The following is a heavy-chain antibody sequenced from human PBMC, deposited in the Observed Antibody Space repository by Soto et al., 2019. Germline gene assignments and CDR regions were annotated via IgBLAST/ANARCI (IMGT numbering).Heavy chain of an antibody. Sequence: ASVKVSCKASGNTHIIYVIHWVRQAPGQRLEWMGWINAAHGEIKYSQKFQDRVTITRDTSTITAYMELRSLRSEDTAVYYCARDLTAVPGQYLDYWGQGTLVTVS. CDR2: INAAHGEI. CDR3: ARDLTAVPGQYLDY. CDR1: GNTHIIYV. D-gene: IGHD6-13*01. J-gene: IGHJ4*02. V-gene: IGHV1-3*01.